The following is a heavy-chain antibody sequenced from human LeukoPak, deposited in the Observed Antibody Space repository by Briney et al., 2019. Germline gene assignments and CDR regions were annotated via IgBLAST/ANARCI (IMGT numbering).Heavy chain of an antibody. D-gene: IGHD5-12*01. Sequence: PSETLSLTCAVYGGSFSSYYWGWIRQPPGKGLEWIGSIYYSGSTYYNPSLKSRVTISVDTSKNQFSLKLSSVTAADTAVYYCARIRAYDPHFDYWGQGTLVTVSS. CDR3: ARIRAYDPHFDY. CDR2: IYYSGST. V-gene: IGHV4-39*01. J-gene: IGHJ4*02. CDR1: GGSFSSYY.